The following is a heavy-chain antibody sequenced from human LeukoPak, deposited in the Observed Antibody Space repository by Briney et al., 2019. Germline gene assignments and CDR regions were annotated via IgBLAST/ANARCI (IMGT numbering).Heavy chain of an antibody. V-gene: IGHV4-59*01. CDR1: GGSISSYY. J-gene: IGHJ4*02. CDR3: ARAGMGYYFDY. Sequence: SETLSLTCTVSGGSISSYYWSWIRQPPGKGLEWIGYIYYSGSTNYNPSLKSRVTISVDTSKNQFSLKLSSVTAADMAVYYCARAGMGYYFDYWGQGTLVTVSS. CDR2: IYYSGST. D-gene: IGHD6-13*01.